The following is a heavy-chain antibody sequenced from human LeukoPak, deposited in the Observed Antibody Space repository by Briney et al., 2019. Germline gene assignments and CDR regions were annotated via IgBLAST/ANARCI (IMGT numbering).Heavy chain of an antibody. CDR2: IKEDGTDK. Sequence: GGSLRLSCAASGFTFSSYGMHWVRQAPGNGLEWVANIKEDGTDKYYMDSVTGRFTISRDNTRNSLYLQMSSLRAEDTAVYYCATWSDAWEFDYWGQGTLVSVSS. CDR3: ATWSDAWEFDY. D-gene: IGHD1-26*01. CDR1: GFTFSSYG. V-gene: IGHV3-7*03. J-gene: IGHJ4*02.